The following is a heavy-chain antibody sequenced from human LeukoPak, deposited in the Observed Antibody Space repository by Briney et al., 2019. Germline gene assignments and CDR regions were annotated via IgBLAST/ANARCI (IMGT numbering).Heavy chain of an antibody. CDR1: RFSFSSYS. V-gene: IGHV3-21*01. J-gene: IGHJ3*02. D-gene: IGHD2-2*01. CDR3: ARDLDQLVSRGGFDI. CDR2: LSSRSDFI. Sequence: GGSLRLSCAASRFSFSSYSMNWVRRPPGKGLEWVSSLSSRSDFIYYADSVKGRFTISRDNARKSLYLQMNSLRAEDTAVYYCARDLDQLVSRGGFDIWGQGTMVTVSS.